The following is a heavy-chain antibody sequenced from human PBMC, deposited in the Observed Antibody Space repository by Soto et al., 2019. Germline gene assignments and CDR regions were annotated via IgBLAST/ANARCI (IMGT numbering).Heavy chain of an antibody. CDR3: ARGGKTYYYDSSGRRSKNFDY. CDR2: INHSGST. V-gene: IGHV4-34*01. CDR1: GVSFSGYY. Sequence: PSETLSLTCAVYGVSFSGYYWSWIRQPPGKGLEWIGEINHSGSTNYNPSLKSRVTISVDTSKNQFSLKLSSVTAADTAVYYCARGGKTYYYDSSGRRSKNFDYWGQGTLVTVSS. D-gene: IGHD3-22*01. J-gene: IGHJ4*02.